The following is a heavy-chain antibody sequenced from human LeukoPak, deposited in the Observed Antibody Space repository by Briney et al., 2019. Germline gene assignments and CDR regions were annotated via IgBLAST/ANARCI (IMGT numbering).Heavy chain of an antibody. CDR3: VRGPTYFDY. CDR1: GFTFSSYN. V-gene: IGHV3-21*01. Sequence: GGSLRLSCAASGFTFSSYNVNWVRQAPGKGLEWVSSISGSSPYVYYADSVKGRFTISRDNAKNTLHLQMNSLRVDDTAVYYCVRGPTYFDYWGQGVLVTVSS. CDR2: ISGSSPYV. J-gene: IGHJ4*02.